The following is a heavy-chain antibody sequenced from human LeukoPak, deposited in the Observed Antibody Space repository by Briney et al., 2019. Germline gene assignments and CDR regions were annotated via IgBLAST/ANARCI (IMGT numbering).Heavy chain of an antibody. CDR1: GDSVSSNSAA. CDR2: TNYRSKWYN. CDR3: ARVSILRFLEWLCSVFSYYMDV. V-gene: IGHV6-1*01. J-gene: IGHJ6*03. D-gene: IGHD3-3*01. Sequence: SQTLSLTCAISGDSVSSNSAAWNWIRQSPSRGLEWLGRTNYRSKWYNDYAVSVKSRITINPDTSKNQFSLQLNSVTPEDTAVYYCARVSILRFLEWLCSVFSYYMDVWGKGTTVTVSS.